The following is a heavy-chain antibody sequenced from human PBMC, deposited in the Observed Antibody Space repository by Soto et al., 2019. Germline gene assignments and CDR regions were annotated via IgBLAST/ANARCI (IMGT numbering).Heavy chain of an antibody. CDR2: IGKGGFGT. D-gene: IGHD3-10*01. J-gene: IGHJ4*02. V-gene: IGHV3-11*01. CDR1: GFPLSGYY. CDR3: SREIGNRVPYGPFDY. Sequence: GGSLRLSCAASGFPLSGYYMTWFRQAPGKGLEWVSYIGKGGFGTSYADSVEGRFTVSSDNAKNLLSLEMNTLRTVDPAMYYRSREIGNRVPYGPFDYWGQGTLVTVSS.